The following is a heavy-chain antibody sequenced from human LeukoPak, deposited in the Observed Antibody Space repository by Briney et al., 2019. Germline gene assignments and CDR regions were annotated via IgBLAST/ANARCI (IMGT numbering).Heavy chain of an antibody. CDR2: IGSSGTTR. V-gene: IGHV3-48*03. CDR1: GFPFSIYE. Sequence: GGSLRLSCAVSGFPFSIYEMNWVRQAPGKGLEWVSNIGSSGTTRYYADSVKGRFSSSRDNAKNSLYLQVNSLRVEDTGVYYCALLAVASDFDYWGQGALVTVSS. CDR3: ALLAVASDFDY. J-gene: IGHJ4*02. D-gene: IGHD6-19*01.